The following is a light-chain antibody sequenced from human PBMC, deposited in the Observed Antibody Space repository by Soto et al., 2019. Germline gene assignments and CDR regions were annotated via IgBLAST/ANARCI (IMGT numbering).Light chain of an antibody. Sequence: EIVFTRWPGSVSLSPGARATLSCRASQTVSSNYLAWYQQKPGQAPRLLIYAASTRATGIPDRFSGSGSGTDFTLSISRLEPEDFAVYYCQLYGTSPKPFGQGTKVDIK. CDR1: QTVSSNY. V-gene: IGKV3-20*01. J-gene: IGKJ1*01. CDR3: QLYGTSPKP. CDR2: AAS.